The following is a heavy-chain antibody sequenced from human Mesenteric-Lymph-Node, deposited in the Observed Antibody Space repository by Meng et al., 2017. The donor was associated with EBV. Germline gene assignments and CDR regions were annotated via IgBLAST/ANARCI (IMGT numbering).Heavy chain of an antibody. J-gene: IGHJ4*02. D-gene: IGHD2-2*01. V-gene: IGHV1-2*04. Sequence: VQVVQSGAEVKKPGATVKISCKISGYTFTDYYVHWVQQAPGKGLEWMGWINPNSGDTNYAQKFQGWVTMTRDTSINTAYMELSSLRSDATAVYYCATLPAASTPHFSAWGQGTLVTVSS. CDR1: GYTFTDYY. CDR2: INPNSGDT. CDR3: ATLPAASTPHFSA.